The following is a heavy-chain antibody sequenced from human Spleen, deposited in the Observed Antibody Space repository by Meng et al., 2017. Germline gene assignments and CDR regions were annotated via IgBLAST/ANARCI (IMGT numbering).Heavy chain of an antibody. J-gene: IGHJ4*02. V-gene: IGHV4-61*02. CDR1: GASISSGAYY. CDR3: AREGYSGYDLPYYFDY. D-gene: IGHD5-12*01. Sequence: SETLSLTCSVSGASISSGAYYWSWIRQHPGKGLEWIGRIYTSGSTNYNPSLKSRVTISVDTSKNQFSLKLSSVTAADTAVYYCAREGYSGYDLPYYFDYWGQGTLVTVSS. CDR2: IYTSGST.